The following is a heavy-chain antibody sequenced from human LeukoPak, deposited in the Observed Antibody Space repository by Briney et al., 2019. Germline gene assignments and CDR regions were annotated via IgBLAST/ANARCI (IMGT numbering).Heavy chain of an antibody. V-gene: IGHV4-59*01. J-gene: IGHJ5*02. CDR2: IYYSGST. CDR1: GGSLSSYY. CDR3: ARVLYDFWSGYFWFDP. D-gene: IGHD3-3*01. Sequence: SETLSLTCPVSGGSLSSYYWRWIRQPAGRGLEWVGCIYYSGSTNYHPSLKSRVTISVDTSKNQFSLKLSSVTAADTAVYYCARVLYDFWSGYFWFDPWGQGTLVTVSS.